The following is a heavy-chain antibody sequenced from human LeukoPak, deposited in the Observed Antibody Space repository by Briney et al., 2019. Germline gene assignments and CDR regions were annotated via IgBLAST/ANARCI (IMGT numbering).Heavy chain of an antibody. CDR1: GFTFSSYA. V-gene: IGHV3-21*01. J-gene: IGHJ4*02. D-gene: IGHD6-19*01. Sequence: GGSLRLSCAASGFTFSSYAMSWVRQAPGKGLEWVSSISSSSSYIYYADSVKGRFTISRDNAKNSLYLQMNSLRAEDTAVYYCAKLPVAGTNWDGDYWGQGTLVTVSS. CDR3: AKLPVAGTNWDGDY. CDR2: ISSSSSYI.